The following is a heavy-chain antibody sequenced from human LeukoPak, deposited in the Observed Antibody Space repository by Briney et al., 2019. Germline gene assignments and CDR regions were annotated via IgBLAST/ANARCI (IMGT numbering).Heavy chain of an antibody. CDR2: ISSSSSYI. Sequence: GGTLRLSCAASGVTFSSYSMNWVRQAPGKGLEWVSSISSSSSYIYYADSVKGRFTISRDNAKNSLYLQMNSLRAEDTAVYYCAKDLEAAGSYPEYFQHWGQGTLVTVSS. J-gene: IGHJ1*01. D-gene: IGHD6-13*01. CDR3: AKDLEAAGSYPEYFQH. V-gene: IGHV3-21*04. CDR1: GVTFSSYS.